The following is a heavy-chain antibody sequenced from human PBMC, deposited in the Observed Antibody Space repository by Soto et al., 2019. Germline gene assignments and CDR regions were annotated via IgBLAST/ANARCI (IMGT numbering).Heavy chain of an antibody. J-gene: IGHJ5*02. Sequence: PSETLSLTCTVSGGSISSYYWSWIRQPPGKGLEWIGYIYYSGSTNYNPSLKSRVTISVDTSKNQFSLKLSSVTAADTAVYYCARDLGYCTNGVCYTPPPGWFDPWGQGTLVTVSS. V-gene: IGHV4-59*01. CDR1: GGSISSYY. D-gene: IGHD2-8*01. CDR2: IYYSGST. CDR3: ARDLGYCTNGVCYTPPPGWFDP.